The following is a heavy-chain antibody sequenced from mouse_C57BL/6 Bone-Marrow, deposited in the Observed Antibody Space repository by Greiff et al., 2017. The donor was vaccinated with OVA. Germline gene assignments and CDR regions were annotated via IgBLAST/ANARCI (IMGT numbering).Heavy chain of an antibody. CDR2: IDPSDSYT. CDR1: GYTFTSSW. Sequence: VQLQQPGAELVMPGASVKLSCKASGYTFTSSWMHWVKQRPGQGLEWIGEIDPSDSYTNYNQKFKGKSTLTVDKSSSTAYMQLSSLTSEDSAVYYCAIIYDGYYGFAYWGQGTLVTVSA. J-gene: IGHJ3*01. CDR3: AIIYDGYYGFAY. D-gene: IGHD2-3*01. V-gene: IGHV1-69*01.